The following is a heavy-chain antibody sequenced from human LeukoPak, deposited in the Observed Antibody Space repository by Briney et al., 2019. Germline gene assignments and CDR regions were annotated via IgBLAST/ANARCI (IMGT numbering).Heavy chain of an antibody. D-gene: IGHD1-26*01. J-gene: IGHJ4*02. V-gene: IGHV3-23*01. CDR3: AQDIRPGWTGSWIDH. CDR2: ISGSGFGS. Sequence: GGTLRLSCAASGFTFRTYGMSWVRQAPGKGLEWVSAISGSGFGSYYADSMKGRFTISRDNSKNTLYLQMNSLRTEDTALYYCAQDIRPGWTGSWIDHWGQGTLVTVSS. CDR1: GFTFRTYG.